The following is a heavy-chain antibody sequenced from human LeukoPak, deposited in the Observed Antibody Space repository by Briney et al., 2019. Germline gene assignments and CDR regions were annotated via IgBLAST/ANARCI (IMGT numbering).Heavy chain of an antibody. CDR3: ARVEGYAVAT. CDR2: IEQDGSEK. CDR1: GFTFSSYG. D-gene: IGHD5-12*01. V-gene: IGHV3-7*01. Sequence: SGGSLRLSCAASGFTFSSYGMHWVRQAPGKGLEWVANIEQDGSEKYYVDSVKGRFTISRDNAKNSLYLQMNSLRAEDTAVYYCARVEGYAVATWGQGTLVTVSS. J-gene: IGHJ5*02.